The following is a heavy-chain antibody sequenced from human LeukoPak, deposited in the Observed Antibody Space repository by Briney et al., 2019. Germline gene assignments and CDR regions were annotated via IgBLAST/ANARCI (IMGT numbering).Heavy chain of an antibody. J-gene: IGHJ4*02. CDR3: AYDSSGYYYFFDY. D-gene: IGHD3-22*01. Sequence: GASVKVSCKASGYTFTGYYMHWVRQAPGQGLEWMGWINPNSGGTNYAQKFQGRVTMTRDTSISTAYMELSRLRSDDTAVYYCAYDSSGYYYFFDYWGQGTLVTASS. CDR1: GYTFTGYY. CDR2: INPNSGGT. V-gene: IGHV1-2*02.